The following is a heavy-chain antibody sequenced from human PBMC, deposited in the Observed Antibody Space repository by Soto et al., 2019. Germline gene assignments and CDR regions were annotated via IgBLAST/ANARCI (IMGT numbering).Heavy chain of an antibody. CDR3: ARDDGIVLVPAAPAYNWFDP. CDR1: GYTFTSYG. V-gene: IGHV1-18*01. Sequence: QVQLVQSGAEVKKPGASVKVSCKASGYTFTSYGISWVRQAPGQGLEWMGWISAYNGNTNYAQKLQGRVTMTTDTSTSTAYMELRSLRADDTAVYYCARDDGIVLVPAAPAYNWFDPWGQGTLVTVSS. D-gene: IGHD2-2*01. J-gene: IGHJ5*02. CDR2: ISAYNGNT.